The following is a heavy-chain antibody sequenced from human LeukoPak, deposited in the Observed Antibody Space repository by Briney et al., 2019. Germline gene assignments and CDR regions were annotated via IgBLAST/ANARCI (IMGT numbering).Heavy chain of an antibody. CDR1: GLRFDHYA. J-gene: IGHJ5*02. D-gene: IGHD3-10*01. CDR2: ISWNGDTI. Sequence: GGSLRLSCAASGLRFDHYAMHWVRQVPRKGLEWVSGISWNGDTIGYADSVKGRFTISRDDARNSVYLQMNSLRVEDTALYFCANGAPPWSYYNPFDTWSLGTLVTISP. CDR3: ANGAPPWSYYNPFDT. V-gene: IGHV3-9*01.